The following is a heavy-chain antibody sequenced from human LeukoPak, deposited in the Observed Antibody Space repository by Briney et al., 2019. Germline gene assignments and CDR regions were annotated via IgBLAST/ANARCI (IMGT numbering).Heavy chain of an antibody. V-gene: IGHV4-59*01. J-gene: IGHJ3*02. CDR1: GGSISSYY. Sequence: PSETLSLTCTVSGGSISSYYWSWIRQPPGKGLEWIGYIYYSGSTNYNPSLKSRVTISVDTSKNQFSLKLSSVTAADTAVYYCARAGETPAFDIWGQGTMVTVSS. CDR2: IYYSGST. D-gene: IGHD3-16*01. CDR3: ARAGETPAFDI.